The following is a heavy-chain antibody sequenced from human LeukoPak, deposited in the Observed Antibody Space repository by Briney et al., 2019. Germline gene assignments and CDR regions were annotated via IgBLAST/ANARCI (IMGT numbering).Heavy chain of an antibody. Sequence: GGSLRLSCAASRFSFSSYSMNWVRQAPGKGLEWVSYISSSGGTIKYADSVKGRFTISRDNSKNTLYLQMNSLRAEDTAVYYCARDRERHYYGSGSYYNYYYYYMDVWGKGTTVTVSS. J-gene: IGHJ6*03. CDR3: ARDRERHYYGSGSYYNYYYYYMDV. CDR2: ISSSGGTI. CDR1: RFSFSSYS. V-gene: IGHV3-48*01. D-gene: IGHD3-10*01.